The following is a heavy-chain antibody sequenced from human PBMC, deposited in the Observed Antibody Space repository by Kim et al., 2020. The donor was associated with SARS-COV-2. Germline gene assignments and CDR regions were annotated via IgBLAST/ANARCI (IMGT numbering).Heavy chain of an antibody. CDR1: GFTFSSYG. CDR3: ARDRGELQASLFDY. J-gene: IGHJ4*02. CDR2: IWYDGSNK. Sequence: GGSLRLSCAASGFTFSSYGMHWVRQAPGKGLEWVAVIWYDGSNKYYADSVKGRFTISRDNSKNTLYLQMNSLRAEDTAVYYCARDRGELQASLFDYWGQGTLVTVSS. D-gene: IGHD1-26*01. V-gene: IGHV3-33*01.